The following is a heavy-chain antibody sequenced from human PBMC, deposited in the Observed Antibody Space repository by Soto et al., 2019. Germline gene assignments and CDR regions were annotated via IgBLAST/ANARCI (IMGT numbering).Heavy chain of an antibody. Sequence: ASVKVSCKASGYAFIGYYIHWVRQAPGQGLEWMGWINPGTGDTIYAQRFQGLVTMTRDTSISTVYMELSGLTSDDTAVYYCARRSYGHKNWFDPWGQGTLVTSPQ. V-gene: IGHV1-2*04. CDR2: INPGTGDT. J-gene: IGHJ5*02. CDR3: ARRSYGHKNWFDP. CDR1: GYAFIGYY. D-gene: IGHD5-18*01.